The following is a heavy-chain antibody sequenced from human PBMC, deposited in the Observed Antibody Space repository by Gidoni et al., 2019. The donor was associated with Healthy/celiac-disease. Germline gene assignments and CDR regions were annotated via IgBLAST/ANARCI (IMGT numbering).Heavy chain of an antibody. CDR2: IIPIFGTA. J-gene: IGHJ6*02. Sequence: QVQLVQSGAEVKKPGSSVKVSCKASGGTFSSYAIRWVRQAPGQGLEWMGGIIPIFGTANYAQKFQGRVTITADESTSTAYMELSSLRSEDTAVYYCARERYYYDSSGYYWPYYYYGMDVWGQGTTVTVSS. CDR3: ARERYYYDSSGYYWPYYYYGMDV. CDR1: GGTFSSYA. V-gene: IGHV1-69*01. D-gene: IGHD3-22*01.